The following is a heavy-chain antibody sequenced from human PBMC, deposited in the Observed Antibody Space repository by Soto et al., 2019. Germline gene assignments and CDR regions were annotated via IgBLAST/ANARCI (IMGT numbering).Heavy chain of an antibody. J-gene: IGHJ4*02. Sequence: EVQLEESGGALVQPGRSLRLSCAASGFTFDDYAMHGVLQVLGKGLEWVSSISWNSGNIGYADSVKGRFTTSRDNAKNSLYLQMNSLRPEDTALYYCVRSKGGYSYGTPFDYWGQGTLVTVSS. CDR3: VRSKGGYSYGTPFDY. CDR1: GFTFDDYA. V-gene: IGHV3-9*01. D-gene: IGHD5-18*01. CDR2: ISWNSGNI.